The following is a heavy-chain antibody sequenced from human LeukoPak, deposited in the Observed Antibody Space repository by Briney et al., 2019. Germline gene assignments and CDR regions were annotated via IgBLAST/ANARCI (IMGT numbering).Heavy chain of an antibody. J-gene: IGHJ6*02. CDR3: ARDRVRPDCSSTSCSYYGMDV. CDR1: GYTFTSYD. CDR2: MNPNSGNT. Sequence: GASVKVSCKASGYTFTSYDINWVRQATGQGLEWMGWMNPNSGNTNYAQKFQGRVTMTRDTSISTAYMELSRLRSDDTAVYYCARDRVRPDCSSTSCSYYGMDVWGQGTTVTVSS. V-gene: IGHV1-8*01. D-gene: IGHD2-2*01.